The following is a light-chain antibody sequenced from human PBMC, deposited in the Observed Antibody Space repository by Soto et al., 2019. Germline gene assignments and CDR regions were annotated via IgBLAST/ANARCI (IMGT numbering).Light chain of an antibody. J-gene: IGKJ5*01. V-gene: IGKV3-20*01. CDR2: GAS. Sequence: EVVLTQSPATLSLSPGERATLSCRASQSISSNSSACYQQKPGQPPRLFIYGASRRATVIPDRFSGSGSGTDFTLTISILEPEDFALYYCQQYGSSPRFTFGQGTRLEIK. CDR3: QQYGSSPRFT. CDR1: QSISSNS.